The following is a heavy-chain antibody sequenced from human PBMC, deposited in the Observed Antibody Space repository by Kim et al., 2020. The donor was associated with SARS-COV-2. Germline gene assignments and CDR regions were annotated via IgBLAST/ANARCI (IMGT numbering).Heavy chain of an antibody. Sequence: AGDTYSPGSVKGRFPISRENAKNSLYLQMNSLRAGETAVYYCARDSGMDVWGQGTTVTVSS. CDR2: AGDT. CDR3: ARDSGMDV. V-gene: IGHV3-13*01. J-gene: IGHJ6*02.